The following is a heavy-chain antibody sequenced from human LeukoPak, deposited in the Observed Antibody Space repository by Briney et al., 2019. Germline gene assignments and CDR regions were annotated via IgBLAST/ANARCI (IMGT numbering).Heavy chain of an antibody. Sequence: PGGSLRLSCAASGFTFSSYDMHWVRQAPGKGLEWVSGISWNSGSIGYADSVKGRFTISRDNAKNSLYLQMNSLRAEDTALYYCAKGPRDRGWYYYWYFDLWGRGTLVTVSS. J-gene: IGHJ2*01. CDR1: GFTFSSYD. D-gene: IGHD6-19*01. V-gene: IGHV3-9*01. CDR3: AKGPRDRGWYYYWYFDL. CDR2: ISWNSGSI.